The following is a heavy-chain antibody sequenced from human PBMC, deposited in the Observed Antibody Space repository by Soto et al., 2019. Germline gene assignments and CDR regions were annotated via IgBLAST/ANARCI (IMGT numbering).Heavy chain of an antibody. Sequence: SETLSLTCSVSGGSITSHYCSWFRQPPGKGLEWIGYIHHSGSTSYNPSLKSRVTMSVDTSKNQFSLKVNSVTAADTALYHCARQGFGQLHGLVDVWGPGTTVTVSS. CDR3: ARQGFGQLHGLVDV. V-gene: IGHV4-59*08. D-gene: IGHD3-10*01. CDR1: GGSITSHY. J-gene: IGHJ6*02. CDR2: IHHSGST.